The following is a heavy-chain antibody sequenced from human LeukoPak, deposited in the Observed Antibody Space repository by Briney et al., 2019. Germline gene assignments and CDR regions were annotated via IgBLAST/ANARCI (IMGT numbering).Heavy chain of an antibody. D-gene: IGHD3-22*01. Sequence: GGSLRLSCAASGFTFSDYYMSWIRQAPGKGLEWASYISSSGTTIYYADSVKGRFTISRDSARNSLYLQMNSLRAEDTAVYYCAGVDSSGYFDYWGQGTLVTVSS. J-gene: IGHJ4*02. CDR3: AGVDSSGYFDY. V-gene: IGHV3-11*04. CDR2: ISSSGTTI. CDR1: GFTFSDYY.